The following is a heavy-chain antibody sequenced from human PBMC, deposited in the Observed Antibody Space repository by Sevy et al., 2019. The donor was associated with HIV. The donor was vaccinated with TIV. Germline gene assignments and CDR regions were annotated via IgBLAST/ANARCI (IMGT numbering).Heavy chain of an antibody. Sequence: GGSLRLSCTASGFTFSSAWMSWVRQAPGKGLEWVGRIKSEFDGGATDYAAPLKGRFTISREDSKNTVYLQMNSLKTEDTAVYYCITDPAYRGYDEEVINYYFYGMDVWGQGTTVTVSS. J-gene: IGHJ6*02. CDR2: IKSEFDGGAT. CDR3: ITDPAYRGYDEEVINYYFYGMDV. CDR1: GFTFSSAW. D-gene: IGHD5-12*01. V-gene: IGHV3-15*01.